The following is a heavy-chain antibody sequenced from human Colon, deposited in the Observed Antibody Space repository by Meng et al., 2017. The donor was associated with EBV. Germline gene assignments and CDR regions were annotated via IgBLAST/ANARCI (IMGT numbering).Heavy chain of an antibody. Sequence: VRVQEAGPGRVKPSGTLALTCAVSGGSISSSHWWTWVRQPPGKGLEWIGEVYHTGSTKYNPSLKSRLTISVDKSKNQFSLNLTSVTAADTAVYYCARVWQSLTAFFDSWGQGTLVTVSS. CDR2: VYHTGST. J-gene: IGHJ5*01. CDR3: ARVWQSLTAFFDS. D-gene: IGHD2-21*01. V-gene: IGHV4-4*02. CDR1: GGSISSSHW.